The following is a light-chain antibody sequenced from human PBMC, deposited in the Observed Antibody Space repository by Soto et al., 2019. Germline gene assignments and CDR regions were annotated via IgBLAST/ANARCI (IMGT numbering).Light chain of an antibody. CDR3: QQYGRSPLLYT. J-gene: IGKJ2*01. Sequence: EIVLTQSPGTLSLSPGERATLSCRASQSVTNNFLAWYQQKPGQAPRLLIYGASTRAAGVPDRFSGSGSATDFTLTITSLEPEDFAVYYCQQYGRSPLLYTFGQGTKLGVK. CDR1: QSVTNNF. CDR2: GAS. V-gene: IGKV3-20*01.